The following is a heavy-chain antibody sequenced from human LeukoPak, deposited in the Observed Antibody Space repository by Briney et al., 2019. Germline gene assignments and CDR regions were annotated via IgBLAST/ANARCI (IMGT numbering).Heavy chain of an antibody. CDR3: ARVDTAMGWAFDI. J-gene: IGHJ3*02. Sequence: GGSLRLSCAASGFTFSSYWMHWVRQAPGKGLVWISRINSDGRSTSYADSVKGRFTISRDNAKNTLYLQMNSLRAEDTAVYYCARVDTAMGWAFDIWGQGTMVTVSS. D-gene: IGHD5-18*01. V-gene: IGHV3-74*01. CDR1: GFTFSSYW. CDR2: INSDGRST.